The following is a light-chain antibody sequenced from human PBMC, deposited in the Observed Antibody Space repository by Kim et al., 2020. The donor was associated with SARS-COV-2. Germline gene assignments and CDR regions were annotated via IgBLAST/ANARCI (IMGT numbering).Light chain of an antibody. J-gene: IGLJ2*01. CDR2: SNN. V-gene: IGLV1-44*01. Sequence: QSVLTQPPSASGTPGQRDIISCSGSSSNIGRNTVNWYQQLPGTAPRLLIYSNNQRPSGVPDRFSGSKSGTSASLAISGLQSEDEAVYYCASWDDRLNGVVFGGGTQLTVL. CDR1: SSNIGRNT. CDR3: ASWDDRLNGVV.